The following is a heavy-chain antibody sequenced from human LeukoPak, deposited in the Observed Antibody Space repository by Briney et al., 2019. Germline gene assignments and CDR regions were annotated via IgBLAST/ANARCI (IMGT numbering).Heavy chain of an antibody. Sequence: GGSLRLSCAASGFTVSSNYMSWVRQAPGKGLEWVSVIYSGGSTYYADSVKGRFTISRDNSKNTLYLQMNSLRAEDTAVYHCARGGYSGYERGALDYWGQGTLVTVSS. CDR1: GFTVSSNY. V-gene: IGHV3-53*01. D-gene: IGHD5-12*01. J-gene: IGHJ4*02. CDR3: ARGGYSGYERGALDY. CDR2: IYSGGST.